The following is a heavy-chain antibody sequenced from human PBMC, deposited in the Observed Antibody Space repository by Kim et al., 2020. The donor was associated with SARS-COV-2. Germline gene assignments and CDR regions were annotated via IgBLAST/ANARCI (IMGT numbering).Heavy chain of an antibody. CDR3: AKFDVRRIVVPAANFDY. V-gene: IGHV3-23*01. J-gene: IGHJ4*02. D-gene: IGHD2-2*01. Sequence: VKGRFTISRDNSKNTLYLQMNSLRAEDTAVYYCAKFDVRRIVVPAANFDYWGQGTLVTVSS.